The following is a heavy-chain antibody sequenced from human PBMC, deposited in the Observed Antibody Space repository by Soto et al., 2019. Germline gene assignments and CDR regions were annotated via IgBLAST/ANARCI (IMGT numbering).Heavy chain of an antibody. D-gene: IGHD2-15*01. CDR2: IIPIFGTA. J-gene: IGHJ6*02. CDR3: ARSQRGSSSLDIYYYYYYGRDV. Sequence: QVQLVQSGAEVKKPGSSVKVSCKAPGGTFSSYAISWVRQAPGQGLEWMGGIIPIFGTANYAQKFQGRVTITADEATSTGYMELSSLRSEATAVYYCARSQRGSSSLDIYYYYYYGRDVWGQGNTVTVSS. V-gene: IGHV1-69*01. CDR1: GGTFSSYA.